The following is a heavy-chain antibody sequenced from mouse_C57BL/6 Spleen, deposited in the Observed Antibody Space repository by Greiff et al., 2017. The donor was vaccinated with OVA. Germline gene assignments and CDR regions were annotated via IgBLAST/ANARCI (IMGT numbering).Heavy chain of an antibody. V-gene: IGHV10-1*01. CDR1: GFSFNTYA. CDR2: IRSKSNNYAT. J-gene: IGHJ4*01. Sequence: EVQGVESGGGLVQPKGSLKLSCAASGFSFNTYAMNWVRQAPGKGLEWVARIRSKSNNYATYYADSVKDRFTISRDDSESMLYLQMNNLKTEDTAMYYCVRMDYGSSVYYAMDYWGQGTSVTVSS. D-gene: IGHD1-1*01. CDR3: VRMDYGSSVYYAMDY.